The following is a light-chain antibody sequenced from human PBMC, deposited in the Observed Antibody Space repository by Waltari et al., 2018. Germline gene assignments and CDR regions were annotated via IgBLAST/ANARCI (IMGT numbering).Light chain of an antibody. CDR2: KDT. CDR3: QLADSTVTYV. J-gene: IGLJ1*01. V-gene: IGLV3-25*03. CDR1: TLSKQY. Sequence: SHELTQPPSVSVSPGPTATLTCSGETLSKQYVYWYQHKPGQAPVLLIYKDTERPSGIPDRFSGSSSGTSVTLTISGVQAEDEADYYCQLADSTVTYVFGPGTKVIVL.